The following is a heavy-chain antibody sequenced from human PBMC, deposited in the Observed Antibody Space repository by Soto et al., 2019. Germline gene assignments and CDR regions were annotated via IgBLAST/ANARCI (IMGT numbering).Heavy chain of an antibody. CDR3: ARDPYSSGWYNWFDP. CDR1: GFTFDDYG. D-gene: IGHD6-19*01. V-gene: IGHV3-20*04. CDR2: INWNGGST. J-gene: IGHJ5*02. Sequence: GGSLRLSCAASGFTFDDYGMSWVRQAPGKGLEWVSGINWNGGSTGYADSVKGRFTISRDNAKNSLYLQMNSLRAEDTALYYCARDPYSSGWYNWFDPWGQGTLVTVSS.